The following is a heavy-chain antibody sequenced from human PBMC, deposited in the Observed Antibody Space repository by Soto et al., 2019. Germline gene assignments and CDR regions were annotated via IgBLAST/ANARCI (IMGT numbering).Heavy chain of an antibody. CDR1: GYTLTSYG. Sequence: GASVKVSCKASGYTLTSYGISWVRQAPGQGLEWMGWISAYNGNTNYAQKLQGRVTMTTDTSTSTAYMELRSLRSDDTAVYYCARGIAAAGTTAFDAFDIWGKGTMVTVSS. CDR2: ISAYNGNT. J-gene: IGHJ3*02. D-gene: IGHD6-13*01. V-gene: IGHV1-18*01. CDR3: ARGIAAAGTTAFDAFDI.